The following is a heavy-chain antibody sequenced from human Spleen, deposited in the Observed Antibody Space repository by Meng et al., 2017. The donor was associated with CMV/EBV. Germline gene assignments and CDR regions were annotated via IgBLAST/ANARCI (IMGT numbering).Heavy chain of an antibody. V-gene: IGHV3-11*01. Sequence: ASGFTFTDYYMTWIRQAPGKGLEWVSYIYSSGTTMYYADSVKGRFTISRDNARNSLYLQMNSLTADDTAVYYCARDWGEEEGAFDIWGQGTLVTVSS. CDR3: ARDWGEEEGAFDI. CDR2: IYSSGTTM. D-gene: IGHD3-16*01. J-gene: IGHJ3*02. CDR1: GFTFTDYY.